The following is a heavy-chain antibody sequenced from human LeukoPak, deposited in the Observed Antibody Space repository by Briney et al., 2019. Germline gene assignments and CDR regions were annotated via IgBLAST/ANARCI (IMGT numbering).Heavy chain of an antibody. V-gene: IGHV4-31*03. D-gene: IGHD2-8*01. CDR3: ARGHRTSSAYHCNAMDV. J-gene: IGHJ6*02. CDR2: HYYSGNT. Sequence: SQTLSLTCTVSGGSISSGSYWWSWIRQHPEKGLEWIGYHYYSGNTYYNPSLKSRVSISVDTSKNQLSLSLTSVTAADTAVYYCARGHRTSSAYHCNAMDVWGQGTTVTVSS. CDR1: GGSISSGSYW.